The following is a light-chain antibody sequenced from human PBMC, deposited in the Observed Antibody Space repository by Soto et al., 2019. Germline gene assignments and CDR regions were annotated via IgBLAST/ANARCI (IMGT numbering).Light chain of an antibody. Sequence: SYELTQPPSVSVAPGQTARITCGGNTIGGKSVHWYQQKPGQAPVLVVYDDSDRPSGIPEPFSGSNSGNTATLTISRVEAGEEADYYCQVWDSSSDHHVVFGGGTKLTVL. CDR1: TIGGKS. CDR3: QVWDSSSDHHVV. J-gene: IGLJ2*01. CDR2: DDS. V-gene: IGLV3-21*02.